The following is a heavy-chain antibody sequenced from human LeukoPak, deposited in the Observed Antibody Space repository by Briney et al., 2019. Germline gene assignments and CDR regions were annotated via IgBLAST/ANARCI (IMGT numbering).Heavy chain of an antibody. V-gene: IGHV3-74*01. Sequence: GGSLRLSCAASGFTFSSYWMHWVRQAPGKGLVWVSRINSDGSSTSYADSVKGRFTISRDNAKNTLYLQMNSLRAEDTAVYYCASQTTVTTPFDYWGREPWSPSPQ. CDR2: INSDGSST. CDR1: GFTFSSYW. D-gene: IGHD4-17*01. CDR3: ASQTTVTTPFDY. J-gene: IGHJ4*02.